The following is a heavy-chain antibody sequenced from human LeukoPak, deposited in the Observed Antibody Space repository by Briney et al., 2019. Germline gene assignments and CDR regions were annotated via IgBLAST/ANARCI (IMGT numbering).Heavy chain of an antibody. J-gene: IGHJ4*02. CDR1: GFTFRNYA. CDR2: IRNNGDST. CDR3: ATLRLGELSLRPYGY. V-gene: IGHV3-23*01. D-gene: IGHD3-16*02. Sequence: GGSLRLSCAASGFTFRNYAMTWVRQAPGKGLEWVSGIRNNGDSTDYADSVKGRFTISRDNSKNTLYLQMNSLRAEDTAVYYCATLRLGELSLRPYGYWGQGTLVTVSS.